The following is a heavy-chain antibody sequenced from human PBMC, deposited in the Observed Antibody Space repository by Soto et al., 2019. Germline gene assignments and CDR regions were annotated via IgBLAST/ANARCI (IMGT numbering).Heavy chain of an antibody. J-gene: IGHJ5*02. Sequence: SXTLSLTCTVSGGSMSSYYWSWIRQPPVNGLEWIGYIYYSGSTNYNPSLKSRVTISVDTSNNQFSLKLTSVTAADTATYYCARGRFNMIRRVVTIRWSDPWGPGTLVTVSS. CDR2: IYYSGST. V-gene: IGHV4-59*01. D-gene: IGHD3-10*01. CDR3: ARGRFNMIRRVVTIRWSDP. CDR1: GGSMSSYY.